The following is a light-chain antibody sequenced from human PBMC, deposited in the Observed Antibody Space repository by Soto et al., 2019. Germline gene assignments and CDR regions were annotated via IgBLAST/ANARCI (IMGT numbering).Light chain of an antibody. CDR3: QRFNSYPHIHVS. CDR2: DAS. Sequence: AIQLTQSPSSLSASVGDRVTLTCRASQGISSALAWYQQKPGKAPKLLIYDASSWESGLPARFSVSETGPDFTLTISSLQPEDFATYYCQRFNSYPHIHVSFGHGPKVEIK. V-gene: IGKV1-13*02. J-gene: IGKJ1*01. CDR1: QGISSA.